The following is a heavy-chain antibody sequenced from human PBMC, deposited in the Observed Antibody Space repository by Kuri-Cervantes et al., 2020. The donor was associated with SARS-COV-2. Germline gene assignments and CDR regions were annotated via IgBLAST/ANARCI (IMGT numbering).Heavy chain of an antibody. Sequence: GESLKISCAASGFTFSSYSMNWVRQAPGKGLEWVSYISSSISTIYYADSVKGRFTISRDNAKNSLYLQMNSPRAEDTAVYYCARLLARILSYHHSLVVYYFDYWGQGPLVTVSS. D-gene: IGHD2-2*01. CDR1: GFTFSSYS. CDR2: ISSSISTI. V-gene: IGHV3-48*01. CDR3: ARLLARILSYHHSLVVYYFDY. J-gene: IGHJ4*02.